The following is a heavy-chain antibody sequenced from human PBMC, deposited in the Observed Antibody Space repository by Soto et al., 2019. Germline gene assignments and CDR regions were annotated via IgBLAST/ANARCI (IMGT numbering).Heavy chain of an antibody. CDR2: ISSYTI. CDR3: ARDISGYGVFDI. J-gene: IGHJ3*02. D-gene: IGHD3-22*01. CDR1: GFTFSSHE. Sequence: GGSPRLSCEASGFTFSSHEMNWVRQAPGKGLEWVSYISSYTIYYADSVKGRFTISRDNAKNSLFLQMNSLRAEDTAVYYCARDISGYGVFDIWGQWTCVTGS. V-gene: IGHV3-48*03.